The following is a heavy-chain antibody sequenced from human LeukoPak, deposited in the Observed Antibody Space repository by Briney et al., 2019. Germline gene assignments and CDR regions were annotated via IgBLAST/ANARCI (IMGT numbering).Heavy chain of an antibody. D-gene: IGHD3-10*01. Sequence: SETLSLTCTVSGGSITSYYWNWIRQPPGKGLEWIGYIHYSGSTNYSPSLKSRVTISVDTSKNQFSLNLSSVTAADTAVYYCARALVRHYYYYMDVWGKGTTVTISS. CDR3: ARALVRHYYYYMDV. J-gene: IGHJ6*03. CDR1: GGSITSYY. V-gene: IGHV4-59*01. CDR2: IHYSGST.